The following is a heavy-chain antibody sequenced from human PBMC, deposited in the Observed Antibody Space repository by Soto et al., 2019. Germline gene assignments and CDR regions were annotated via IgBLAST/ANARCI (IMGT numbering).Heavy chain of an antibody. CDR2: IKSKTDGGAT. Sequence: GSLRLSCAASGFTFSNAWMNWVRQAPGEGLEWVGRIKSKTDGGATDYAAPVKGRFTISRDDSKNTLYLQMNSLKTEDTAVYYCSTLVGAASINYFDYWGQGGLVTVAS. D-gene: IGHD1-26*01. J-gene: IGHJ4*02. CDR3: STLVGAASINYFDY. CDR1: GFTFSNAW. V-gene: IGHV3-15*01.